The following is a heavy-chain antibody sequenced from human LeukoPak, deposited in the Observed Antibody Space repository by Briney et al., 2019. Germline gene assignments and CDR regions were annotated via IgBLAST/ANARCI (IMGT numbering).Heavy chain of an antibody. CDR1: GDSISSGYY. CDR3: ARHLGVIAYFDF. D-gene: IGHD2-21*01. Sequence: SETLSLTCAVSGDSISSGYYWGWIRQSRGKGLEWIGSIYHSGRTYYNPSLKSRVTISVDTSNNQFSLKLSSVTAADTAVFYCARHLGVIAYFDFWGQGTLVTVSS. J-gene: IGHJ4*02. CDR2: IYHSGRT. V-gene: IGHV4-38-2*01.